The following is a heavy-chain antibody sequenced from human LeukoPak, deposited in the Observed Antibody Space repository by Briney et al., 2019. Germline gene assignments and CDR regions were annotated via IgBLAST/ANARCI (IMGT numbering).Heavy chain of an antibody. CDR2: ISSSSSTI. V-gene: IGHV3-48*01. D-gene: IGHD2-2*01. CDR1: GFTFSSYS. CDR3: ARDCSSTSCSFDY. Sequence: GGSLRLSCAASGFTFSSYSMNWVRQAPGKGLEWVSYISSSSSTIYYADSVKGRFTISRDNAKNSLYLQMYSLRAEDTAVYYCARDCSSTSCSFDYWGQGTLVTVSS. J-gene: IGHJ4*02.